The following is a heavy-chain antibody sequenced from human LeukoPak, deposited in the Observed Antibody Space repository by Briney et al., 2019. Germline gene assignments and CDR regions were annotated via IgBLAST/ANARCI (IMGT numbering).Heavy chain of an antibody. V-gene: IGHV4-30-4*02. J-gene: IGHJ4*02. CDR3: ASYSSSWPGYFDY. CDR1: GGSISSGDYY. Sequence: SETLSLTCTVSGGSISSGDYYWSWIRQPPGKGLEWIGYIYYSGSTYYNPSLKSRVTISVDTSKNQFSLKLSSVTAADTAVYYCASYSSSWPGYFDYWGQGTLVTVSS. CDR2: IYYSGST. D-gene: IGHD6-13*01.